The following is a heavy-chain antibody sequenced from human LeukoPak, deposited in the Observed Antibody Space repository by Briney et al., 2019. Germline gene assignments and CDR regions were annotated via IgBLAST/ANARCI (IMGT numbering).Heavy chain of an antibody. J-gene: IGHJ3*01. Sequence: GASVKVSCKASGYTFTSYYMHWVRQAPGQGLEWMGIINPSGGSTSYAQKFQGRVTITADKSTSTAYMELNSLTFEDTAVYYCTRDPRVWGQGTMVTVSS. V-gene: IGHV1-46*01. CDR2: INPSGGST. CDR1: GYTFTSYY. CDR3: TRDPRV.